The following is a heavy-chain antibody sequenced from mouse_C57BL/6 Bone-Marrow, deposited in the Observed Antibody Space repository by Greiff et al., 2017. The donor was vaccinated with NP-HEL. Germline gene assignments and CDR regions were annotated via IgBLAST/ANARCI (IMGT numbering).Heavy chain of an antibody. Sequence: QVQLQQSGPELVKPGASVKISCKASGYAFSSSWMNWVKQRPGKGLEWIGRIYPGDGDTNYNGKFKGKATLTADKSSSTAYMQLSSLTSEDSAVYFCARIYYDYLAWFAYWGQGTLVTVSA. V-gene: IGHV1-82*01. CDR2: IYPGDGDT. CDR3: ARIYYDYLAWFAY. D-gene: IGHD2-4*01. J-gene: IGHJ3*01. CDR1: GYAFSSSW.